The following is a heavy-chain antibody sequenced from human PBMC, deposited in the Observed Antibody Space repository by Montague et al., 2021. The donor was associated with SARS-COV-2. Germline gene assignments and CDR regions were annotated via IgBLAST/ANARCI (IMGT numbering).Heavy chain of an antibody. D-gene: IGHD3-10*01. J-gene: IGHJ5*02. CDR3: ARHEFYYDGPVAGPVDL. V-gene: IGHV5-51*01. Sequence: QSGAEVKKPGESLKISCKGYGYSFSSYWIAWVRQMPGKGLEYMGIIYPRDLDTKYSPAFQGQVSISADKSISTAYLQWSSLKASDTAMYYCARHEFYYDGPVAGPVDLGGQGTLVTVSS. CDR2: IYPRDLDT. CDR1: GYSFSSYW.